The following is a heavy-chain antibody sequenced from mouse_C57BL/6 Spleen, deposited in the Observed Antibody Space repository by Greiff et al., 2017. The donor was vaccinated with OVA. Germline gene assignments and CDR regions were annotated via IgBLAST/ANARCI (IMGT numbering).Heavy chain of an antibody. CDR1: GFTFSSYA. CDR3: ARDRDYGSSYDAMDY. J-gene: IGHJ4*01. V-gene: IGHV5-4*01. D-gene: IGHD1-1*01. CDR2: ISDGGSYT. Sequence: EVKLVESGGGLVKPGGSLKLSCAASGFTFSSYAMSWVRQTPEKRLEWVATISDGGSYTYYPDNVKGRFTISRDNAKNNLYLQMSHLKAEDTAMYYCARDRDYGSSYDAMDYWGQGTSVTVSS.